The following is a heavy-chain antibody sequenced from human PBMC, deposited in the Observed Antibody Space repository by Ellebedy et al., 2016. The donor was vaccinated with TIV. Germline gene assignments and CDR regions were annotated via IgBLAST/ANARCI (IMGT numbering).Heavy chain of an antibody. Sequence: GESLKISCAASGFTLSNYVMHWFRQAPGEGLEWMAVISDDGTDKYYADSVKGRVTISRDNSKNTLSLEMNDLSAEDTAIYYCTRGTTVNPGTNYYYGMDVWGQGTAVTVSS. CDR3: TRGTTVNPGTNYYYGMDV. V-gene: IGHV3-30*01. CDR1: GFTLSNYV. J-gene: IGHJ6*02. D-gene: IGHD4-17*01. CDR2: ISDDGTDK.